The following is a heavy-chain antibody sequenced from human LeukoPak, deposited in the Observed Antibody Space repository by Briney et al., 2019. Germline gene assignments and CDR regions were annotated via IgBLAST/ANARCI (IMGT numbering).Heavy chain of an antibody. V-gene: IGHV1-69*05. J-gene: IGHJ5*02. D-gene: IGHD3-10*01. CDR3: ARSPTFGFGAYNWFDP. CDR1: GGTFSSYA. CDR2: IIPIFGTA. Sequence: ASVKVSCKASGGTFSSYAISWVRRAPGQGLEWMGGIIPIFGTANYAQKFQGRVTITTDESTSTAYMELSSLRSEDTAVYYCARSPTFGFGAYNWFDPWGHGTLVTVSS.